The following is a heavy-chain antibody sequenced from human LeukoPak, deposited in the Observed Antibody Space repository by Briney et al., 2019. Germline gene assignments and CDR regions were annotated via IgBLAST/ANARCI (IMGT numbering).Heavy chain of an antibody. D-gene: IGHD5-12*01. CDR1: GFTFSSYG. CDR3: ARDSLDDSGYDYLSFDY. V-gene: IGHV3-33*01. Sequence: GGSLRLSCAASGFTFSSYGMHWVRQAPGKGLEWVAVICYDGSNKYYADSVNGRFTISRDNSKNTLYLQMNSLRAEDTAVYYCARDSLDDSGYDYLSFDYWGQGTLVTVSS. CDR2: ICYDGSNK. J-gene: IGHJ4*02.